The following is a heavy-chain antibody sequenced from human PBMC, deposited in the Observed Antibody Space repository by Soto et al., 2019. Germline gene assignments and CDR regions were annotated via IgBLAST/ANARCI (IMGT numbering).Heavy chain of an antibody. CDR3: ARGEVVPAAFWFDP. CDR1: GFTFSDYY. D-gene: IGHD2-2*01. J-gene: IGHJ5*02. V-gene: IGHV3-11*06. CDR2: ISSSSSYT. Sequence: GGSLRLSCAASGFTFSDYYMSWIRQAPGKGLEWVSYISSSSSYTNYADSVKGRFTISRDNAKNSRYLQMNSLRAEDTAVYYCARGEVVPAAFWFDPWGQGTQGTVPQ.